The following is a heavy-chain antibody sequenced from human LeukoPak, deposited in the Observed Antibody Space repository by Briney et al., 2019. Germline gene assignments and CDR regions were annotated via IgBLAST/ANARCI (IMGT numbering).Heavy chain of an antibody. CDR3: ARGGGGESSGWLQNDY. CDR2: INPNSGGT. V-gene: IGHV1-2*02. J-gene: IGHJ4*02. CDR1: GYTFTGYY. D-gene: IGHD6-19*01. Sequence: ASVKVSCKASGYTFTGYYMHWVRQAPGQGLEWMGWINPNSGGTNYAQKLQGRVTMTTDTSTSTAYMELRSLRSDDTAVYYCARGGGGESSGWLQNDYWGQGTLVTVSS.